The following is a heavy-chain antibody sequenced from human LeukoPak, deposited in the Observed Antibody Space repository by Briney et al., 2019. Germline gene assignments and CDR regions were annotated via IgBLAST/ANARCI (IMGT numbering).Heavy chain of an antibody. D-gene: IGHD2/OR15-2a*01. CDR2: IRHDGSNK. CDR1: GFTFSSFG. V-gene: IGHV3-30*02. Sequence: GGSLSLSCAASGFTFSSFGIHWVRQDPGKGLEWLAFIRHDGSNKYYADSVKGRFTISRDNSKNTVYLQMSSLRAEDTAIYYCAKFQTAIGNIYWGQGTPVTVSS. J-gene: IGHJ4*02. CDR3: AKFQTAIGNIY.